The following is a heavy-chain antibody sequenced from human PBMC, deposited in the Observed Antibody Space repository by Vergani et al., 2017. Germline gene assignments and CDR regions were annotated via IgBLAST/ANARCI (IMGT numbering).Heavy chain of an antibody. Sequence: EVQLVGSGGGLVKPGGSLRLSCAASGFTFNDAWMSWVRQAPGKGLEWVGRIKSKTDGGTTDYAAPVKGRFIISRDDSKNTLYLQMNSLKTEDTAVYYCTTAVAVASYDFWGQGTLVTVSS. J-gene: IGHJ4*02. V-gene: IGHV3-15*01. CDR1: GFTFNDAW. CDR2: IKSKTDGGTT. D-gene: IGHD6-19*01. CDR3: TTAVAVASYDF.